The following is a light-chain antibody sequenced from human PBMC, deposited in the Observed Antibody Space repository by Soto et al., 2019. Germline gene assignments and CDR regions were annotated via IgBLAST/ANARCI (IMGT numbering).Light chain of an antibody. CDR2: RAS. CDR1: QGISNW. J-gene: IGKJ2*01. CDR3: QQYNTDSHT. Sequence: DIQMTQSPSTLSASVGDRVTITCRASQGISNWLAWYQQKPGKAPKLLIYRASALERGVPSRFTGSGSGTEFTLTISSLQPDDFAIYFCQQYNTDSHTFGQGTKLEIK. V-gene: IGKV1-5*03.